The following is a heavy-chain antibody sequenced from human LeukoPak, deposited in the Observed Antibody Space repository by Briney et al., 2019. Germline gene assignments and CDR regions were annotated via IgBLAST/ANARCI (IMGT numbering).Heavy chain of an antibody. CDR2: ISSSSSYI. CDR1: GFTFSSYS. J-gene: IGHJ6*02. CDR3: ASDIVVVPAAQGAYGMDV. D-gene: IGHD2-2*01. V-gene: IGHV3-21*01. Sequence: GGSLRLSCAASGFTFSSYSMNWVRQAPGKGLEWVSSISSSSSYIYYADSVKGRFTISRDNAKNSLYLQMNSLRAEDTAVYYCASDIVVVPAAQGAYGMDVWGQGTTVTVSS.